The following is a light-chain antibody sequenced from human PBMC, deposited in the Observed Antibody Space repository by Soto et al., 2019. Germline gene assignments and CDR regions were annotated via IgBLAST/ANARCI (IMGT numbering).Light chain of an antibody. CDR2: AAS. V-gene: IGKV3-20*01. J-gene: IGKJ1*01. CDR1: QSVSSRS. CDR3: QHYSSSRWT. Sequence: EIVLTQSPGTLSLSPGERVALSCRASQSVSSRSLAWYQQKPGQAPRLLIYAASNRATGIPDRFSGGGSGTDFTLTISGLEPEDFAVYYCQHYSSSRWTFGQGTKVEIK.